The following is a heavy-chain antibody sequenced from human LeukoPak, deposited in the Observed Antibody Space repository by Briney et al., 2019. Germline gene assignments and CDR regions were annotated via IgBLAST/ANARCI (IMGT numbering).Heavy chain of an antibody. CDR2: IYNSGNT. CDR3: ARVSPGGGATPPWFDP. J-gene: IGHJ5*02. D-gene: IGHD3-16*01. V-gene: IGHV4-59*01. CDR1: GGSINTYY. Sequence: PSETLSLTCTVSGGSINTYYWSWIRQPPGKGLEWIGCIYNSGNTNHNPSLKSRVTISVDTSKKQFSLKLSSVTAADTAVYYCARVSPGGGATPPWFDPWGQGTLVTVSS.